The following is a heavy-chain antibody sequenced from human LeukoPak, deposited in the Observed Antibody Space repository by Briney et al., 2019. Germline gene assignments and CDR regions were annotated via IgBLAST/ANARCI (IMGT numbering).Heavy chain of an antibody. J-gene: IGHJ3*02. Sequence: SETLSLTCTVSGYSISSGYYWGWIRPPPGKGLEWIGSIYHSGSTYYNPSLKSRVTISVDTSKNQFSLKLSSVTAADTAVYYCARDPARYDSSGYYSGLGAFDIWGQGTMVTVSS. CDR2: IYHSGST. V-gene: IGHV4-38-2*02. CDR3: ARDPARYDSSGYYSGLGAFDI. D-gene: IGHD3-22*01. CDR1: GYSISSGYY.